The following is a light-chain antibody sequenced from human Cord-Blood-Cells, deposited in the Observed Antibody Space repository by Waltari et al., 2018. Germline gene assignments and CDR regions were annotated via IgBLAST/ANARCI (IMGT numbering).Light chain of an antibody. CDR1: QSVSSN. J-gene: IGKJ1*01. Sequence: EIVMTQSPATLSVSPGERATLSCRASQSVSSNLVWYQEKPGQAPRLLIYGSSTRATGIPAMFSGSGSRTEFTLTISSLQSEDFAVYYWQQYNNWWTFGQGTKVEIK. CDR2: GSS. CDR3: QQYNNWWT. V-gene: IGKV3-15*01.